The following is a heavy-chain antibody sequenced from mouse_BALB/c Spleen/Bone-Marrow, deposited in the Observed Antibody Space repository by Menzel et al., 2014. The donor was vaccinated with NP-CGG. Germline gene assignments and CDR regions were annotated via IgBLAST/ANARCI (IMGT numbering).Heavy chain of an antibody. V-gene: IGHV1-5*01. CDR1: GYTFTIYW. Sequence: EVQLQQSGTVLARPGASVKMSCKASGYTFTIYWMHWVKQRPGQGLEWIGAIYPGNSDTSYNQKFKGKAKLNAVKSTSTAYMELSSLTNEDSAVYYCTRPMGFYYAKDYWGQGTSVTVSS. CDR3: TRPMGFYYAKDY. CDR2: IYPGNSDT. J-gene: IGHJ4*01. D-gene: IGHD2-3*01.